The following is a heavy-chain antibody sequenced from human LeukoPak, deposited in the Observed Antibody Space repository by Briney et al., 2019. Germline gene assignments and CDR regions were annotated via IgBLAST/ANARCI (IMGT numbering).Heavy chain of an antibody. CDR2: IYSGGSK. V-gene: IGHV3-53*01. CDR3: ARDRRYCSGDSCYSGVDY. D-gene: IGHD2-15*01. CDR1: GLTVSSNY. Sequence: PGGSLSLSCAASGLTVSSNYMTWVRQAPGKGLEWVSVIYSGGSKYYADSVKGRFSISRDNSKNTVYLQMNGLRAEDTAVYYCARDRRYCSGDSCYSGVDYWGQGTLVTVSS. J-gene: IGHJ4*02.